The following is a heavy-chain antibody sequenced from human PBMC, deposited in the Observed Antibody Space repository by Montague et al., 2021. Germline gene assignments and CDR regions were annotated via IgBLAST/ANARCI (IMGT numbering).Heavy chain of an antibody. D-gene: IGHD2-2*01. V-gene: IGHV3-23*01. CDR2: MNAGSGNT. Sequence: FLSLSFSASGSTFSSYAMSWVRQTPGQGLEWVSTMNAGSGNTYYADSVKGRFTISRDNSKNTLYLQMNSLRAEDTAVYCCARDGPRTHYFVYWGQGALVTVPS. J-gene: IGHJ4*02. CDR1: GSTFSSYA. CDR3: ARDGPRTHYFVY.